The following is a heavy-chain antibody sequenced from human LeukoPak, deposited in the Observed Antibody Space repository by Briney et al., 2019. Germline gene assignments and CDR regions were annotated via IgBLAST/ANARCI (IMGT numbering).Heavy chain of an antibody. CDR3: AIPPRGILVAMPRFDY. J-gene: IGHJ4*02. D-gene: IGHD2-15*01. CDR1: GFTFSSYA. CDR2: ISGSGGST. V-gene: IGHV3-23*01. Sequence: GGSLRLSCAASGFTFSSYAMSWVRQAPGKGLEWVSAISGSGGSTDYADSVKGRFTISRDNSKNTLYLQMNSLRAEDTAVYYCAIPPRGILVAMPRFDYWGQGTLVTVSS.